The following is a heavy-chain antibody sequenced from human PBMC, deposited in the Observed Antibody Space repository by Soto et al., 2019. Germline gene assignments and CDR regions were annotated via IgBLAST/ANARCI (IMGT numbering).Heavy chain of an antibody. CDR2: ISTYNGNT. CDR1: GYTFTSYG. CDR3: ATGRGLYYYYGMDV. J-gene: IGHJ6*02. V-gene: IGHV1-18*01. D-gene: IGHD3-10*01. Sequence: GASVKVSCKASGYTFTSYGISWVRQAPGQGLEWMGWISTYNGNTNYAQKLQGRVTMTTDTSTSTAYMELRSLRSDDTAVYYCATGRGLYYYYGMDVWGQGTTVTVSS.